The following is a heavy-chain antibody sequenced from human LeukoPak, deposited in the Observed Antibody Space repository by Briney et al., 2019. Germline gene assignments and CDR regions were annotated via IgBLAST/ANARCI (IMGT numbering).Heavy chain of an antibody. V-gene: IGHV3-74*01. J-gene: IGHJ6*03. CDR1: GFTFSGYW. CDR2: IDNDGHGI. CDR3: AAGGGWDPSFGVVTHIDA. D-gene: IGHD3-3*01. Sequence: GGSLRLSCATSGFTFSGYWMHWVRQGPEKGLELVSRIDNDGHGIIYADSVKGRFSTSRDNAKNTLYLQMNSLRVEDTAVYYCAAGGGWDPSFGVVTHIDAWGKGTTVAVS.